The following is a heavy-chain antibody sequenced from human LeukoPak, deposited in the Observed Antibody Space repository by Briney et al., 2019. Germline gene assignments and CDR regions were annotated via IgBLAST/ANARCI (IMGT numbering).Heavy chain of an antibody. CDR2: IYYSGST. V-gene: IGHV4-39*01. CDR3: ARHNPNISSFDY. J-gene: IGHJ4*02. CDR1: GGSISSSSYY. Sequence: SETLSLTCTVSGGSISSSSYYWGWIRQPPGKGLEWIGSIYYSGSTYYNPSLKRRVTISVDTSKNQFSLKLSSVTAADTAVYYCARHNPNISSFDYWGQGTLVTVSS. D-gene: IGHD6-6*01.